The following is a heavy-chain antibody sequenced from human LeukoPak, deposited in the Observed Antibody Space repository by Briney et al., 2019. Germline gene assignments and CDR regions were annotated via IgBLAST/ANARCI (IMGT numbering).Heavy chain of an antibody. CDR3: ARARDIVVSSNIYSFDY. CDR1: GGSISSGGYY. V-gene: IGHV4-31*01. J-gene: IGHJ4*02. Sequence: ASETLSLTCTVSGGSISSGGYYWNWIRQHPGMGLEWSGFGYYSRSRSHNPSLKIPVSISVATSKNQLSLKLSSVTAADTAVYYCARARDIVVSSNIYSFDYWGQGTLVTVSS. CDR2: GYYSRSR. D-gene: IGHD2-2*01.